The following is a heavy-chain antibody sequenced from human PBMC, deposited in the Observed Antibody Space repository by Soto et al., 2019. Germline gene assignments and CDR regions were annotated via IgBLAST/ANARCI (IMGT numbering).Heavy chain of an antibody. CDR3: ARDRDYYDSSGYYYVYYGMDV. Sequence: AASVKVSCKASGYTFTSYYMHWVRQAPGQGLEWMGIINPSGGSTSYAQKFQGRVTMTRDTSTSTVYMELSSLRSEDTAVYYCARDRDYYDSSGYYYVYYGMDVWGQGTTVTVSS. J-gene: IGHJ6*02. CDR2: INPSGGST. CDR1: GYTFTSYY. D-gene: IGHD3-22*01. V-gene: IGHV1-46*01.